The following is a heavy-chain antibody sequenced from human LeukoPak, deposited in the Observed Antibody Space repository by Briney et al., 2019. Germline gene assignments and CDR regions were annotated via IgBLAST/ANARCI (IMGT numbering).Heavy chain of an antibody. CDR2: MNPNSGNT. J-gene: IGHJ6*02. D-gene: IGHD1-26*01. Sequence: ASVKVSCKASGGTFSSYAINWVRQAAGQGLEWMGWMNPNSGNTGYAQKFQGRVTMTRDTSTGTAYMELSSLRSEDTAVYYCASQRWELLRGTYYYSGMDVWGQGTTVTVSS. CDR1: GGTFSSYA. CDR3: ASQRWELLRGTYYYSGMDV. V-gene: IGHV1-8*02.